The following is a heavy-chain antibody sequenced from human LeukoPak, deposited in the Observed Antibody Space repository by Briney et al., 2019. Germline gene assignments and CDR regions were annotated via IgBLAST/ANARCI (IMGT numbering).Heavy chain of an antibody. CDR3: ARDSGSPLSLNGEDLYYYYYYYMDV. CDR2: ISSSSSYI. D-gene: IGHD3-10*01. Sequence: KTGGSLRLSCAASGFTFSSYSMNWVRQAPGKGLEWVSSISSSSSYIYYADSVKGRFTISRDNAKNSLYLQMNSLRAEDTAVYYCARDSGSPLSLNGEDLYYYYYYYMDVWGKGTTVTVSS. CDR1: GFTFSSYS. J-gene: IGHJ6*03. V-gene: IGHV3-21*01.